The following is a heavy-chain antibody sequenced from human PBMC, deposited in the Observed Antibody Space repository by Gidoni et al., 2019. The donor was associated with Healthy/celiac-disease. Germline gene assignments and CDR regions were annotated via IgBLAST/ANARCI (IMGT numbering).Heavy chain of an antibody. CDR2: INPSGGST. Sequence: QVQLVQSGAEVKKPGASVKVSCKASGYTFTSYYMHWVRQAPGQGLEWMGIINPSGGSTSYAQKFQGRVTMTRDTSTSTVYMELSSLRSEDTAVYYCAKGDPIAVAGKVQTPMYNWFDPWGQGTLVTVSS. V-gene: IGHV1-46*01. CDR1: GYTFTSYY. CDR3: AKGDPIAVAGKVQTPMYNWFDP. J-gene: IGHJ5*02. D-gene: IGHD6-19*01.